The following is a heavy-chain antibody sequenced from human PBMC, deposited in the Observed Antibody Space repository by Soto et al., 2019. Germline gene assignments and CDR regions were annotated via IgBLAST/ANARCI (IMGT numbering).Heavy chain of an antibody. CDR3: ATDHGIYSLPHH. J-gene: IGHJ5*02. CDR2: INTGKGYT. D-gene: IGHD1-20*01. Sequence: GASVKVSCKASGYTFTSYAMHWVRQAPGQRLEWMGWINTGKGYTKYAEKFQGRVTITRDTSASTAYMELSSLTSEDTAVYYCATDHGIYSLPHHWGQGTLVTVSS. V-gene: IGHV1-3*04. CDR1: GYTFTSYA.